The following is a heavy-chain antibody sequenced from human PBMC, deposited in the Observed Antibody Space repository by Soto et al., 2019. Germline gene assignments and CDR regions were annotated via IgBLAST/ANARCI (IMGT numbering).Heavy chain of an antibody. V-gene: IGHV4-34*01. CDR1: GGSFSTYY. J-gene: IGHJ3*02. CDR3: ARGGSNDWQVAFDI. CDR2: INHSGSN. D-gene: IGHD3-9*01. Sequence: SETLSLTCVISGGSFSTYYYNWIRQSPGKGLEWIGEINHSGSNNYSPSLKSRVTMSLDTSKNQFSLKLTSVTAADTAVYYCARGGSNDWQVAFDIWGQGTMVTVSS.